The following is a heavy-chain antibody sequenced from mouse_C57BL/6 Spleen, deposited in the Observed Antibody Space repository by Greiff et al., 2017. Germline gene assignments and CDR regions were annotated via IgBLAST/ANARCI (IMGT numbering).Heavy chain of an antibody. CDR3: AREWSYYAMDY. V-gene: IGHV5-4*01. CDR2: ISDGGSYT. D-gene: IGHD1-1*02. Sequence: EVQLVESGGGLVKPGGSLKLSCAASGFTFSSYAMSWVRQTPEKRLEWVATISDGGSYTYYPDNVKGRFTISRDNAKNNLYLQMSHLKSEDTAMYYCAREWSYYAMDYWGQGTSVTVSS. J-gene: IGHJ4*01. CDR1: GFTFSSYA.